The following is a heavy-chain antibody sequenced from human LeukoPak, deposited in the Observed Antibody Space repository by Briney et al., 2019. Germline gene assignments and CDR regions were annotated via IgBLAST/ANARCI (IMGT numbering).Heavy chain of an antibody. CDR3: ARRYYGSGSYQDVNWFDP. J-gene: IGHJ5*02. D-gene: IGHD3-10*01. Sequence: PSETLSLTCTVSGGSISSGSYYWSWIRQPAGKGLEWIGRIYTSGSTNYNPSLKSRVTISVDKSKNQFSLKLSSVTAADTAVYYCARRYYGSGSYQDVNWFDPWGQGTLVTVSS. CDR2: IYTSGST. CDR1: GGSISSGSYY. V-gene: IGHV4-61*02.